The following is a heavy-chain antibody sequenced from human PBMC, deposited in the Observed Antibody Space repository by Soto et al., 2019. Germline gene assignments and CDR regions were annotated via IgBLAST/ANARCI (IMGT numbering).Heavy chain of an antibody. J-gene: IGHJ6*02. D-gene: IGHD6-13*01. V-gene: IGHV4-39*07. Sequence: QLQLQESGPGLVKPSETLSLTCTVSGGSISSSSYYWGWIRQPPGKGLEWIGSIYRSGGTNFNPSLMSRVSMSVDTSKNQFSLKLSSVVAADTAVYYCARGAAAGVDYGMDVWGQGTTVTVS. CDR3: ARGAAAGVDYGMDV. CDR1: GGSISSSSYY. CDR2: IYRSGGT.